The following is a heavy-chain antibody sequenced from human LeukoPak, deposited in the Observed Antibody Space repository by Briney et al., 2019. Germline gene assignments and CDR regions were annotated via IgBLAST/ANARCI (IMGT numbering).Heavy chain of an antibody. CDR3: AKDRSAIFGVVRPDY. CDR2: LNTSGGST. CDR1: GFTFSSCV. J-gene: IGHJ4*02. Sequence: GGSLRLSCAASGFTFSSCVMSWVRQAPGKGLQWVSVLNTSGGSTYYAGSVKGRFTISRDNSKNTLFLQMNSLRAEDTAIYYCAKDRSAIFGVVRPDYWGQGTLVTVSS. V-gene: IGHV3-23*01. D-gene: IGHD3-3*01.